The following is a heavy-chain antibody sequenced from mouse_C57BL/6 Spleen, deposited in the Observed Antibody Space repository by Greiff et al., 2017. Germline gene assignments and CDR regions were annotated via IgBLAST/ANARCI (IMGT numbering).Heavy chain of an antibody. V-gene: IGHV2-3*01. D-gene: IGHD2-5*01. CDR2: IWGDGST. Sequence: VTLVASGPGLVAPSQSLSITCTVSGFSLTSYGVSWVRQPPGKGLEWLGEIWGDGSTNYHSALIARLSISKDNSKSQVCLKLNSLQTDDTATYYCAKTGSNYPYWYFDVWGTGTTVTVSS. J-gene: IGHJ1*03. CDR3: AKTGSNYPYWYFDV. CDR1: GFSLTSYG.